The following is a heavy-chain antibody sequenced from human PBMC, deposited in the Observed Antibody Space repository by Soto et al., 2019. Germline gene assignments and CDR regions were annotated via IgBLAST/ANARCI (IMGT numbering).Heavy chain of an antibody. CDR1: GFTFSSYG. CDR3: AKVVSGYGFPSYYYYGMDV. V-gene: IGHV3-30*18. CDR2: ISYDGSNK. J-gene: IGHJ6*02. D-gene: IGHD5-12*01. Sequence: QVQLVESGGGVVQPGRSLRLSCAASGFTFSSYGMHWVRQAPGKGLEWVAVISYDGSNKYYADSVKGRFTISRDNSKNTLYLQMNSLRAEDTAVYYCAKVVSGYGFPSYYYYGMDVWGQGTTVTVSS.